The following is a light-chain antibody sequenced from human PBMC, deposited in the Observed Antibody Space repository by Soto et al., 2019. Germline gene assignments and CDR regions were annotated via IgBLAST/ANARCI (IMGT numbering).Light chain of an antibody. V-gene: IGLV2-8*01. CDR1: SSDVGRYNY. J-gene: IGLJ1*01. CDR2: EVT. CDR3: NSYVGSNNYV. Sequence: QSVLTQPAFVSGSPGQSVTISCIGTSSDVGRYNYVSWYQHHPGKAPKLIIYEVTKRPSGVPDRFSGSKSGNTASLTVSGLQADDEADYYCNSYVGSNNYVFGTGTKVTVL.